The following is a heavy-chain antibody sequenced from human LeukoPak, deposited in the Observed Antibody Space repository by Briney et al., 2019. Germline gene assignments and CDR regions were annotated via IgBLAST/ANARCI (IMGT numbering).Heavy chain of an antibody. D-gene: IGHD3-16*01. Sequence: GGSLRLSCGASGFSFSNYSLNWVRQAPGEGLEWISYISSRNSVTYYADPVKGRFTISRDNAKNSMYLQMNSLTNADTAVYYFGRIGGGGLSYSYYGMDVWGHGTTVTVSS. V-gene: IGHV3-48*02. CDR3: GRIGGGGLSYSYYGMDV. CDR1: GFSFSNYS. J-gene: IGHJ6*02. CDR2: ISSRNSVT.